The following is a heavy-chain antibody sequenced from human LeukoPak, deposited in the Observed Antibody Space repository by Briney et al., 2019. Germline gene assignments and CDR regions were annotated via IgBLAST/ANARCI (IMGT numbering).Heavy chain of an antibody. CDR3: ARHIYDSSGYYQNWFDP. V-gene: IGHV4-59*08. Sequence: KPSETLSLTCTVSGGSISSYYWSWIRQPPGKGLEWVGYIYYSGSTNYNPSLKSRVTISVDTSKNQFSLKLSSVTAADTAVYYCARHIYDSSGYYQNWFDPWGQGTLVTVSS. CDR2: IYYSGST. J-gene: IGHJ5*02. CDR1: GGSISSYY. D-gene: IGHD3-22*01.